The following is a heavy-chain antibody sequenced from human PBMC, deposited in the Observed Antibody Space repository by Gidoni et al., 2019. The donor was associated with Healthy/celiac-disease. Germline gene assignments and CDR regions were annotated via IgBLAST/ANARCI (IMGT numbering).Heavy chain of an antibody. Sequence: EVQLVESGGGLVQPGGSLRLSCAASGFTFSSYWRSWVRQAPGKGLEWVANIKQDGSEKYYVDSVKGRFTISRDNAKNSLYLQMNSLRAEDTAVYYCARDRSGGNPDYWGQGTLVTVSS. CDR1: GFTFSSYW. CDR3: ARDRSGGNPDY. D-gene: IGHD2-15*01. J-gene: IGHJ4*02. CDR2: IKQDGSEK. V-gene: IGHV3-7*01.